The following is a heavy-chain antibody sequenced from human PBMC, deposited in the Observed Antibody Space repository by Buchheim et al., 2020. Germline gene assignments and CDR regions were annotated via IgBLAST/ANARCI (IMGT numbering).Heavy chain of an antibody. CDR3: VRDCGENIAGPRFDC. CDR2: IKQDGSEK. CDR1: GFTFSSYW. Sequence: EAHLVESGGGLVQPGGSLRLSCAASGFTFSSYWMSWFRQAPGKGLEWVALIKQDGSEKYYADSIQGRFTISRDNAKNTLYLQINSLRADDTAVYYCVRDCGENIAGPRFDCWGQGTL. V-gene: IGHV3-7*01. J-gene: IGHJ4*02. D-gene: IGHD6-13*01.